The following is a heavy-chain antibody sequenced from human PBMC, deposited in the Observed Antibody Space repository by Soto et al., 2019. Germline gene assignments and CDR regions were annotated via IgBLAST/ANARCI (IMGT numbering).Heavy chain of an antibody. CDR3: AKDRLYYYDSSGIFDD. D-gene: IGHD3-22*01. J-gene: IGHJ4*02. CDR1: GFIFQTYT. Sequence: GGSLRLSCTASGFIFQTYTMSWVRQAPGRGLEWVSSIIGADGTTHYADSVKGRFTISRDNSKNTLYLQMNSLRAEDTAVYYCAKDRLYYYDSSGIFDDWGQGTLVTVSS. V-gene: IGHV3-23*01. CDR2: IIGADGTT.